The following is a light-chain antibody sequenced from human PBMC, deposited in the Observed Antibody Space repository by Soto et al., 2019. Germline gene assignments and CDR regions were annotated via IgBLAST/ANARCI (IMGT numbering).Light chain of an antibody. CDR3: QQYGVSPT. Sequence: EIVLTQSPGTLSLSPGERATLSCRSSHSVSSNYLAWYQQKPGQAPRLLIYDVSSRATGIPDRFSGSGSGTDFTLTISRLEPVEFAVYYCQQYGVSPTFGQGTKLEIK. J-gene: IGKJ1*01. CDR2: DVS. CDR1: HSVSSNY. V-gene: IGKV3-20*01.